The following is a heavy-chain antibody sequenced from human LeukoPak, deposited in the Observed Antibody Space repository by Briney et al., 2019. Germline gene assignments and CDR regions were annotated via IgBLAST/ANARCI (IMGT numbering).Heavy chain of an antibody. CDR3: TRHTRDYGEYFDAFDL. D-gene: IGHD4-17*01. J-gene: IGHJ3*01. V-gene: IGHV3-53*01. Sequence: GGSLRLSCAASGFNFSSNYMSWVRQAPGKGLEWVSVIYSGGNTYYADSVKGRFTISRDNSKNTLYLQMNSLRVEDTAVYSCTRHTRDYGEYFDAFDLWGQGTMVTVSS. CDR1: GFNFSSNY. CDR2: IYSGGNT.